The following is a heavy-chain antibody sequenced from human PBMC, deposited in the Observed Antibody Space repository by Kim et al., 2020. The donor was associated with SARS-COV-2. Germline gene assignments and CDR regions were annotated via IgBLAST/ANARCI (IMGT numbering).Heavy chain of an antibody. V-gene: IGHV4-34*01. CDR3: ARGPHGDPSYYYYYGMDV. J-gene: IGHJ6*02. CDR1: GGSFSGYY. Sequence: SETLSLTCAVYGGSFSGYYWSWIRQPPGKGLEWIGEINHSGSTNYNPSLKSRVTISVDTSKNQFSLKLSSVTAADTAVYYCARGPHGDPSYYYYYGMDVWGQGTTVTVSS. CDR2: INHSGST. D-gene: IGHD4-17*01.